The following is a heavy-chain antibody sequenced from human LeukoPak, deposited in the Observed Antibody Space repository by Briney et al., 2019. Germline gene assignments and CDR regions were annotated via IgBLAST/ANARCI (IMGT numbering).Heavy chain of an antibody. CDR2: ISSSSSTT. Sequence: GGSLRLSCSATGFTFSSYSMNWVRQAPGKGLEWVSYISSSSSTTYYAGSVKGRFTISRDNSKNTLYLQMNSLRAEDTAVYYCARNLYYYDSSGYYYYWGQGTLVTVSS. CDR1: GFTFSSYS. J-gene: IGHJ4*02. V-gene: IGHV3-48*01. CDR3: ARNLYYYDSSGYYYY. D-gene: IGHD3-22*01.